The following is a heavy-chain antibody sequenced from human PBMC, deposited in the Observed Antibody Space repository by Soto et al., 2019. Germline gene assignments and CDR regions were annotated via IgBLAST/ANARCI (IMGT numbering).Heavy chain of an antibody. Sequence: GGSLRLSCAASGFTFSSYAMHWVRQAPGKGLEWVAVISYDGSNKYYADSVKGRFTISRDNSKNTLYLQMNSLRAEDTAVYYCARERPPRYSPWGAFDSWGQGTMVTVSS. D-gene: IGHD4-4*01. CDR2: ISYDGSNK. CDR3: ARERPPRYSPWGAFDS. J-gene: IGHJ3*02. V-gene: IGHV3-30-3*01. CDR1: GFTFSSYA.